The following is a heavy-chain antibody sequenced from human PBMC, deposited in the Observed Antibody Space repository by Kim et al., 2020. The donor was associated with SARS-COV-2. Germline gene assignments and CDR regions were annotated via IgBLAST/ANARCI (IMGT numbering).Heavy chain of an antibody. V-gene: IGHV4-39*01. CDR1: GGSISSSSYY. D-gene: IGHD3-10*01. CDR3: ASITMVRGRWGDTFDYGMDV. J-gene: IGHJ6*02. Sequence: SETLSLTCTVSGGSISSSSYYWGWIRQPPGKGLEWIGSIYYSGSTYYNPSLKSRVTISVDTSKNQFSLKLSSVTAADTAVYYCASITMVRGRWGDTFDYGMDVWGQGTTVTVSS. CDR2: IYYSGST.